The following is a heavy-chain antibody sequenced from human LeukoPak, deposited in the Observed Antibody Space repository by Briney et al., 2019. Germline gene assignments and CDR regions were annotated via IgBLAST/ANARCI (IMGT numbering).Heavy chain of an antibody. J-gene: IGHJ6*02. V-gene: IGHV4-34*01. Sequence: SETLSLTCAVYGGSFSGYYWSWIRQPPGKGLEWIGEINHSGSTNYNPSLKSRVTTSVDTSKNQFSLKLSSVTAADTAVYYCARVKDYYYGMDVWGQGTTVTVSS. CDR3: ARVKDYYYGMDV. CDR1: GGSFSGYY. CDR2: INHSGST.